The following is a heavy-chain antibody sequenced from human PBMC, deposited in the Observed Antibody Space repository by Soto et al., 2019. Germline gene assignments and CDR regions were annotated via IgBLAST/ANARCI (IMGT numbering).Heavy chain of an antibody. V-gene: IGHV2-5*02. Sequence: SGPTLVNPTQTLTLTCTFSGFSLTTRGVGVGWIRQPPGKALEWLALIYWDDDKRYSPSLNSRLTITKDTSKNQVVLRMTNMDPVDTATYYCAHSNYDFAVIPFDFWGQGALVTVSS. CDR1: GFSLTTRGVG. D-gene: IGHD3-3*01. J-gene: IGHJ4*02. CDR3: AHSNYDFAVIPFDF. CDR2: IYWDDDK.